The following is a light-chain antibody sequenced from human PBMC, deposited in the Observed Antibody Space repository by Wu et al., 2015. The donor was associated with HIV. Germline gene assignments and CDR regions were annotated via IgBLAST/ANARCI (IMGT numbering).Light chain of an antibody. J-gene: IGKJ2*01. V-gene: IGKV1-9*01. CDR3: QHASEYQYT. Sequence: DIQLTQSPSFLSAFIGDTVTISCRASQGIRSSLAWYQQKSGKVPKLLISSASTLQHGVPSRFNGGGSGTDFTLTINGLQPEDFATYYCQHASEYQYTFGQGTKV. CDR1: QGIRSS. CDR2: SAS.